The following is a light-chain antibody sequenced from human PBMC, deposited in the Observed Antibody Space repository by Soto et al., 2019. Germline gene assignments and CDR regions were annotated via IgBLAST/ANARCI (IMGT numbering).Light chain of an antibody. Sequence: EIVLTQSPATLSLSPGERATLSCRASQSVSSYLAWYQQKPGQAPRLLIYDASNRATGIPARFSGSGSGTDFTLTLRSLAPEAFAVHCCQQRSNWPPLTFGGGTKVEIK. CDR3: QQRSNWPPLT. J-gene: IGKJ4*01. V-gene: IGKV3-11*01. CDR2: DAS. CDR1: QSVSSY.